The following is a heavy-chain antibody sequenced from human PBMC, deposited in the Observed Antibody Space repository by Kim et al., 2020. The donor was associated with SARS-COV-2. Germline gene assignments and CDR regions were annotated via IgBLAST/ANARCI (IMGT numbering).Heavy chain of an antibody. J-gene: IGHJ4*02. CDR3: ARGSGYVSNYFDY. Sequence: YTDSVKGRFTISRDNSKNTVYLQMNSLRAEDTAVYYCARGSGYVSNYFDYWGQGTLVTVSS. V-gene: IGHV3-53*01. D-gene: IGHD5-12*01.